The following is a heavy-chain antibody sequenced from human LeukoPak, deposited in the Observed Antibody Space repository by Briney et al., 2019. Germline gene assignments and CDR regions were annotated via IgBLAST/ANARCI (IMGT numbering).Heavy chain of an antibody. Sequence: GGSLRLSCAASGFTFNRYWMHWVRQAPGKGLEWVSGTSDRGDYTYYADSVKGRFTISRDSSKNTLFLQMNSLRAEDTALYFCARKAQYNGHYPLDYWGQGTLVTVSS. CDR1: GFTFNRYW. D-gene: IGHD1-7*01. CDR2: TSDRGDYT. V-gene: IGHV3-23*01. J-gene: IGHJ4*02. CDR3: ARKAQYNGHYPLDY.